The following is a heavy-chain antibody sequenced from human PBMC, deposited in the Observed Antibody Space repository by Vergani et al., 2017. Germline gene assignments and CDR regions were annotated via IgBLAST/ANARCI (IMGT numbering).Heavy chain of an antibody. D-gene: IGHD5-18*01. CDR3: ARGGDTAMVSYWYFDL. CDR1: GGSFSGYY. Sequence: QVQLQQWGAGLLKPSETLSLTCAVYGGSFSGYYWSWIRQPPGKGLEWIGEINHSGSTNYNPSLKRRVTISVDTSKNQFSLKLSSVTAADTAVYYCARGGDTAMVSYWYFDLWGRGTLVTVSS. V-gene: IGHV4-34*01. J-gene: IGHJ2*01. CDR2: INHSGST.